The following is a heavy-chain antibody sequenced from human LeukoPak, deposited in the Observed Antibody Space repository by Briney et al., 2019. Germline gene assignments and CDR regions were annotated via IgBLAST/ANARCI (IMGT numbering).Heavy chain of an antibody. CDR2: IRYDGSNK. D-gene: IGHD5-12*01. V-gene: IGHV3-30*02. J-gene: IGHJ4*02. CDR3: ARDRSGYIDRPIDY. Sequence: GGSLRLSCAASGFTFSSYGMHWVRQAPGKGLEWVAFIRYDGSNKYYADSVKGRFTISRDNSKNTLYLQMNSLRAEDTAVYYCARDRSGYIDRPIDYWGQGALVTVSS. CDR1: GFTFSSYG.